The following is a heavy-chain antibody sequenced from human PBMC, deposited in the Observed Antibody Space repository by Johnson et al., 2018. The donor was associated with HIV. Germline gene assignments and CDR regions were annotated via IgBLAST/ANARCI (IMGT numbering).Heavy chain of an antibody. CDR1: GFTFSSYG. CDR2: ISYDGSIK. CDR3: ARNSGNGLVLRGDAFDM. D-gene: IGHD2-8*01. J-gene: IGHJ3*02. V-gene: IGHV3-30*19. Sequence: QEKLVESGGGVVQPGGSLRLSCAASGFTFSSYGMHWVRQAPGKGLEWVALISYDGSIKYFADSVKGRFTISRDNSKNTLHLQMNSLRPEDTAVYYCARNSGNGLVLRGDAFDMWGQGTMVTVYS.